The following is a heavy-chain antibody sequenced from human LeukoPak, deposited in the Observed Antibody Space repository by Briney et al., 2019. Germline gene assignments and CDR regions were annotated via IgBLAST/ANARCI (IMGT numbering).Heavy chain of an antibody. V-gene: IGHV3-74*01. D-gene: IGHD5-18*01. CDR1: GFTFSSYW. Sequence: GGSLRLSCAASGFTFSSYWMHWVRQAPGKGLVWVSRINSDGSSTSYADSVKGRFTISRDNAKNTLYLQMNSLRAEDTAVYYCARGPGYGYNPFDYWGQGTLVTVSS. CDR3: ARGPGYGYNPFDY. CDR2: INSDGSST. J-gene: IGHJ4*02.